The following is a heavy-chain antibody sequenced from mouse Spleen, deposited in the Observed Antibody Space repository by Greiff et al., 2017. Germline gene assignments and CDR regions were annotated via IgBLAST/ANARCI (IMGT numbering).Heavy chain of an antibody. V-gene: IGHV5-9-2*01. CDR2: ISGGGSYT. D-gene: IGHD2-4*01. Sequence: EVKLMESGGGLVKPRGSLKLSCAASGFTFSSYGMSWVRQTPEKRLEWVATISGGGSYTYYPDSVKGRFTISRDNAKNKLYLQMSSLRSEDTALYYCARQGMISYAMDYWGQGTSVTVSS. CDR1: GFTFSSYG. CDR3: ARQGMISYAMDY. J-gene: IGHJ4*01.